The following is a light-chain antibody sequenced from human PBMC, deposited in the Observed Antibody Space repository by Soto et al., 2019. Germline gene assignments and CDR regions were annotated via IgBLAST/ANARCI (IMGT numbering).Light chain of an antibody. CDR2: GNS. CDR1: SSNIGAGYD. CDR3: QSYDSSLSALV. V-gene: IGLV1-40*01. Sequence: LTQPPSVSGAPGQRVTISCTGSSSNIGAGYDVHWYQQLPGTAPKLLIYGNSNRPSGVPDRFSGSKSGTSASLAITGLQAEDEADYYCQSYDSSLSALVFGGGTKVTVL. J-gene: IGLJ2*01.